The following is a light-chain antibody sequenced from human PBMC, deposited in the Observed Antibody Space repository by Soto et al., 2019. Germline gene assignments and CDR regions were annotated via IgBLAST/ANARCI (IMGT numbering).Light chain of an antibody. V-gene: IGLV2-8*01. CDR2: DVN. CDR3: SSYAPSDVV. J-gene: IGLJ2*01. CDR1: PSDVGGSNS. Sequence: QSALTQPPSASGSPGQSVTISCTGTPSDVGGSNSVSWYQQHPGKAPNLMIYDVNKRPSGVPDRFAGSKSGNTASLTVSGLHAAEEAYYFCSSYAPSDVVFGGGTKLTVL.